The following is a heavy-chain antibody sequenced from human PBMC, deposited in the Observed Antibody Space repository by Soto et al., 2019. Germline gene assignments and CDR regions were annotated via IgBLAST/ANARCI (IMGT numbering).Heavy chain of an antibody. Sequence: GGSLRLSCAASGCTFSSYSMSWIRQAPGKGLEWVSSISSSSSYIYYADSVKGRFTISRDNAKNSLYLQMNSLRAEDTAVYYCARAMATLDAFDIWGQGTMVTVSS. CDR3: ARAMATLDAFDI. V-gene: IGHV3-21*01. D-gene: IGHD3-10*01. CDR2: ISSSSSYI. CDR1: GCTFSSYS. J-gene: IGHJ3*02.